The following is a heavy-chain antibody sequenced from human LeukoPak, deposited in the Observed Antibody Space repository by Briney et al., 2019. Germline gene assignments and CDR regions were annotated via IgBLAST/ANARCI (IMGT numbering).Heavy chain of an antibody. J-gene: IGHJ5*02. D-gene: IGHD3-16*02. CDR1: GGSISSYY. CDR3: ARVPLGNWFDP. Sequence: SETLSLTCTVSGGSISSYYWSWIRQPPGKGLEWIGYIYYSGSTNYNPSLKSRVTISVDTSKNQFSLKLSSVTAADTAVYYCARVPLGNWFDPWGQGTLVIVSS. CDR2: IYYSGST. V-gene: IGHV4-59*01.